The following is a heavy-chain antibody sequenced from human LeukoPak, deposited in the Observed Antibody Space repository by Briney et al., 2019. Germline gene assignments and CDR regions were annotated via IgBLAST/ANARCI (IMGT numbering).Heavy chain of an antibody. V-gene: IGHV4-61*02. J-gene: IGHJ4*02. CDR3: ARWDMVRGNFDY. CDR2: IYTSGST. D-gene: IGHD3-10*01. CDR1: GGSISSGSYY. Sequence: PSQTLSLTCTVSGGSISSGSYYWSWLRQPAGKGLEWFGRIYTSGSTNYNPSLKSRVTISVDTSKNQFSLKLSSVTAADTAVYYCARWDMVRGNFDYWGQGTLVTVSS.